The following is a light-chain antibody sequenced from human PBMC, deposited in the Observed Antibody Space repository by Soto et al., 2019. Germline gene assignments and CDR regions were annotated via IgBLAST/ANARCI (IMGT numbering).Light chain of an antibody. CDR1: QSVSSN. CDR3: HQYGSSPTWT. J-gene: IGKJ1*01. V-gene: IGKV3-20*01. CDR2: GAS. Sequence: EIVMTQSPATLSVSPGERATLSCRASQSVSSNLAWYQQKPGQAPRLLIYGASTRATGIPDRFSASGSGTDFTLTISRLEPEDFAVYYCHQYGSSPTWTFGQGTKVDIK.